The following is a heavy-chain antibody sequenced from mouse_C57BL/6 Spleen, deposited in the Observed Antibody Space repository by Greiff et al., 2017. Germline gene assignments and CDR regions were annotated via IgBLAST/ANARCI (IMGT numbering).Heavy chain of an antibody. Sequence: EVMLVESGGDLVKPGGSLKLSCAASGFTFSSYGMSWVRQTPDKRLEWVATISSGGSYTYYPDSVKGRFTISRDNAKNTLYLQMSSLKSEDTAMYYCASQVELLRGYFDYWGQGTTRTVSS. CDR2: ISSGGSYT. CDR1: GFTFSSYG. D-gene: IGHD1-1*01. CDR3: ASQVELLRGYFDY. J-gene: IGHJ2*01. V-gene: IGHV5-6*01.